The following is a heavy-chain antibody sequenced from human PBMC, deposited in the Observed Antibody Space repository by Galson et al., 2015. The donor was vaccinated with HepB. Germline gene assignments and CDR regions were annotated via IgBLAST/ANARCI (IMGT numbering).Heavy chain of an antibody. CDR3: ARALPMVRGVPRYYYYYYGMDV. CDR1: GYTFTSYA. V-gene: IGHV1-3*01. D-gene: IGHD3-10*01. CDR2: INAGNGNT. Sequence: SVKVSCKASGYTFTSYAMHWVRQAPGQRLEWMGWINAGNGNTKYSQKFQGRVTITRDTSASTAYMELSSLRSEDTAVYYCARALPMVRGVPRYYYYYYGMDVWAQGTTVTVSS. J-gene: IGHJ6*02.